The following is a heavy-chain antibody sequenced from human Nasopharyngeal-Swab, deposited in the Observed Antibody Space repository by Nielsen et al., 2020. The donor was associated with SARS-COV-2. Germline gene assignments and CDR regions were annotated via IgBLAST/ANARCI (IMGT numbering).Heavy chain of an antibody. CDR3: ARSEGYCSGGSCLGGYGMDV. J-gene: IGHJ6*02. CDR2: INPNSGGT. V-gene: IGHV1-2*04. Sequence: ASVKVSCTASGYTFTGYYMHWVRQAPAQGLEWMGWINPNSGGTNYAQKFQGWVTMTRDTSISTAYMELSRLRSDDTAVYYCARSEGYCSGGSCLGGYGMDVWGQGTTVTVSS. D-gene: IGHD2-15*01. CDR1: GYTFTGYY.